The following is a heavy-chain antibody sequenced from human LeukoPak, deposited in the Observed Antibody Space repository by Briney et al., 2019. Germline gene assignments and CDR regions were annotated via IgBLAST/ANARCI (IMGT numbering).Heavy chain of an antibody. J-gene: IGHJ1*01. D-gene: IGHD1-26*01. CDR2: ISAYNGNT. Sequence: GASVKVSCKASGYTFTSYGISWVRQAPGQGLEWMGWISAYNGNTNYAQKLQGRVTMTTDTSTSTAYMELRSLRSDDTAVYHCARDRGSYSLEYFQHWGQGTLVTVSS. CDR3: ARDRGSYSLEYFQH. CDR1: GYTFTSYG. V-gene: IGHV1-18*01.